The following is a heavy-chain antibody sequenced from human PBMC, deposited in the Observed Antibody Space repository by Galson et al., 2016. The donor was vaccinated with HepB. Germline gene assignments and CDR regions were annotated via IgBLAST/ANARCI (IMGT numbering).Heavy chain of an antibody. D-gene: IGHD7-27*01. J-gene: IGHJ4*02. V-gene: IGHV3-48*01. Sequence: SLRLSCAASGFTFSTYALSWVRQAPGKGLEWVSYIHGGSSNILYADSVQGRFTISRDNARNSLYLQKHSLRAEDSALYYCARDHNWGFDYWGQGALVTVSS. CDR3: ARDHNWGFDY. CDR1: GFTFSTYA. CDR2: IHGGSSNI.